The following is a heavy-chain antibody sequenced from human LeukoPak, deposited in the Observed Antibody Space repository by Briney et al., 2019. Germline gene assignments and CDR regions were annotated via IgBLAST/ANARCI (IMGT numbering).Heavy chain of an antibody. D-gene: IGHD2-21*02. Sequence: GGSLRLSCAASGLTFNRDWMNWVRQAPGKGLEWVDNIKQDGSEKNYVDSVKGRFTISRGNAKNSLYLQMNSLRVEDTAVYYCASGPDCGYCHFWGQGTLVTVSS. CDR3: ASGPDCGYCHF. J-gene: IGHJ4*02. CDR1: GLTFNRDW. V-gene: IGHV3-7*01. CDR2: IKQDGSEK.